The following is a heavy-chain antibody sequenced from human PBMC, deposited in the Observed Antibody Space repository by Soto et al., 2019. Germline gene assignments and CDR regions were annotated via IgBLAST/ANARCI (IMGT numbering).Heavy chain of an antibody. CDR3: AKDMGYDLSPLGYFDY. CDR2: ISWNSGSI. J-gene: IGHJ4*02. V-gene: IGHV3-9*01. D-gene: IGHD5-12*01. Sequence: EVQLVESGGGLVQPGRSLRLSCAASGFTFDDYAMHWVRQAPGKGLEWVSGISWNSGSIGYADSVKGRFNISRDNAKNSLYLQMNSLRSEDTALYYCAKDMGYDLSPLGYFDYWGQGTLVTVSS. CDR1: GFTFDDYA.